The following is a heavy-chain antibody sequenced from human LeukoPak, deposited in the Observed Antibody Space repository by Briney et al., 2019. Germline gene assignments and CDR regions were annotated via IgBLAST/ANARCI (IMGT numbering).Heavy chain of an antibody. J-gene: IGHJ5*02. D-gene: IGHD4-17*01. CDR2: IIPIFGIA. CDR1: GGTFSSYA. V-gene: IGHV1-69*04. Sequence: ASVKVSCKASGGTFSSYAISWVRQAPGQGLEWMGRIIPIFGIANYAQKFQGRVTITADKSTSTAYMELSSLRSEDTAVYYCARVADGHYGGWFDPWGQGTLVTVSS. CDR3: ARVADGHYGGWFDP.